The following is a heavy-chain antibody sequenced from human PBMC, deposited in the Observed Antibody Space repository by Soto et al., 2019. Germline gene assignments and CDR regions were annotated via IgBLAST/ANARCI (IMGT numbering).Heavy chain of an antibody. CDR1: GGTFSSYA. CDR3: ARESQQLGIFDY. D-gene: IGHD6-13*01. V-gene: IGHV1-69*13. Sequence: ASVKVSCKASGGTFSSYAISWVRQAPGQGLEWMGGIIPIFGTANYAQKFQGRVTITADESTSTAYMELSSLRSEDTAVYYCARESQQLGIFDYWGQGTLVTVSS. CDR2: IIPIFGTA. J-gene: IGHJ4*02.